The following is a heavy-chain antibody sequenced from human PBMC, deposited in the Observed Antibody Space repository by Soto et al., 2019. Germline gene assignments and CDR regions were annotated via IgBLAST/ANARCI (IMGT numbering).Heavy chain of an antibody. CDR2: INHSGST. CDR1: GGSFSGYY. V-gene: IGHV4-34*01. J-gene: IGHJ3*02. Sequence: SETLSLTCAVYGGSFSGYYWSWIRQPPGKGLEWIGEINHSGSTNYNPSLKSRVTISVDTSKNQFSLKLSPVTAADTAVYYCAGGARYSSSWYLQRAFDIWGQGTMVTVSS. D-gene: IGHD6-13*01. CDR3: AGGARYSSSWYLQRAFDI.